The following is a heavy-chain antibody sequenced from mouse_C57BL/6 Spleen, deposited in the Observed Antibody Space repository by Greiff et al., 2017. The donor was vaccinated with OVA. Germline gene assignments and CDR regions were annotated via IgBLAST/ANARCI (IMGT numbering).Heavy chain of an antibody. J-gene: IGHJ4*01. CDR2: INPGSGGT. D-gene: IGHD1-1*01. CDR3: ARRGYYYGSSYVDYAMGY. CDR1: GYAFTNYL. Sequence: QVQLQQSGAELVRPGTSVKVSCKASGYAFTNYLIEWVKQRPGQGLEWIGVINPGSGGTNYNEKFKGKATLTADKSSSTAYMQLSSLTSEDSAVYFCARRGYYYGSSYVDYAMGYWGQGTSVTVSS. V-gene: IGHV1-54*01.